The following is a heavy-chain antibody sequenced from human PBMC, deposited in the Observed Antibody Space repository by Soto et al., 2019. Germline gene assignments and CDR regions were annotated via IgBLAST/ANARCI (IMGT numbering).Heavy chain of an antibody. Sequence: EVQLVESGGGLVQPGGSLRLSCAASGFTFSSYSMNWVRQAPGKGLEWVSYISSSSSTINYADSVKGRFTISRDNAKNSLYLQMNSLRDEDTAVYYCARGVFGVAPGIDRDWGQGTLVTVSS. CDR2: ISSSSSTI. D-gene: IGHD3-3*01. V-gene: IGHV3-48*02. CDR1: GFTFSSYS. J-gene: IGHJ4*02. CDR3: ARGVFGVAPGIDRD.